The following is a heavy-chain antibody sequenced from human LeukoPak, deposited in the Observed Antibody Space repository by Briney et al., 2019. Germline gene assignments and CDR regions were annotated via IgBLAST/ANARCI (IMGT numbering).Heavy chain of an antibody. V-gene: IGHV3-74*01. Sequence: PGGSLRLSCAASGFTFSSYLIHWVRQAPGKGLVWVSRITGDGSNTLYADSVQGRFTISRDNAKNTVYLQMNSLTAEDTAVYYCATDRGGWTTWGQGTLVTVSS. CDR1: GFTFSSYL. J-gene: IGHJ5*02. CDR2: ITGDGSNT. D-gene: IGHD3-10*01. CDR3: ATDRGGWTT.